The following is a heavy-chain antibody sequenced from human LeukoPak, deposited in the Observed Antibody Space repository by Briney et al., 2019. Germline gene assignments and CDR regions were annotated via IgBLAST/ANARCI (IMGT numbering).Heavy chain of an antibody. CDR1: GGSISSSSYY. V-gene: IGHV4-39*07. J-gene: IGHJ3*02. CDR2: IYYSGST. CDR3: ARYYRGFGELSDAFDI. D-gene: IGHD3-10*01. Sequence: KPSETLSLTCTVSGGSISSSSYYWGWIRQPPGKGLEWIGSIYYSGSTYYNPSLKSRVTISVDTSKNQFSLKLSSVTAADTAVYYCARYYRGFGELSDAFDIWGQGTMVTVSS.